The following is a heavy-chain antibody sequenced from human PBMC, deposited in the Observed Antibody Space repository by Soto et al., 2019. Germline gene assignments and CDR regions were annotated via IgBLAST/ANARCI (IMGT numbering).Heavy chain of an antibody. Sequence: EVQLLDSGGDWVQPGGSLRLSCVASGFVFSDYAMSWVRQAPGKGLEWVSAISAGGPDTYYADSVKGRFTVSRVNSESTLYLQMNTLRAEDTAIYYCASVPIWCGSSSCYTEGFDSWGQGTLVTVSS. V-gene: IGHV3-23*01. CDR1: GFVFSDYA. D-gene: IGHD2-2*01. CDR2: ISAGGPDT. CDR3: ASVPIWCGSSSCYTEGFDS. J-gene: IGHJ4*02.